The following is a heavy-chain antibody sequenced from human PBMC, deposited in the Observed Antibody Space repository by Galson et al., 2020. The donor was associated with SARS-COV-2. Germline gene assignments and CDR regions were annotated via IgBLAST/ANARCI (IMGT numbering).Heavy chain of an antibody. D-gene: IGHD3-3*01. CDR2: VSGTGFGT. Sequence: GSLRLSCAASGFTFSLYAMTWVRQAPGRGLEWVSSVSGTGFGTFYADSVKGRFTISRDNSRNTLHLQMNSLRAEDTAIYYCVKDYYNFWRGTYYGTEYFQDWGQGTLVTVST. CDR1: GFTFSLYA. CDR3: VKDYYNFWRGTYYGTEYFQD. J-gene: IGHJ1*01. V-gene: IGHV3-23*01.